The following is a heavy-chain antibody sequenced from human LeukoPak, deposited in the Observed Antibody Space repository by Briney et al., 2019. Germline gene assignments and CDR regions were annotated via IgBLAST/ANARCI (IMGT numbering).Heavy chain of an antibody. CDR1: GYTFTSYA. V-gene: IGHV1-46*01. D-gene: IGHD2-15*01. CDR3: ARDRGYCSGGSCYYFDY. CDR2: INPSGGST. Sequence: ASVKVSCKASGYTFTSYAMNWVRQAPGQGLEWMGIINPSGGSTSYAQKFQGRVTMTRDTSTSTVYMELSSLRSEDTAVYYCARDRGYCSGGSCYYFDYWGQGTLVTVSS. J-gene: IGHJ4*02.